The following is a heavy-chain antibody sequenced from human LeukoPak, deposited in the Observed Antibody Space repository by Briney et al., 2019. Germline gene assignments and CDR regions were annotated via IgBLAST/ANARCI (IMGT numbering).Heavy chain of an antibody. CDR3: AKGGGTAMVTYPFDY. CDR1: GFTFSSYG. CDR2: ISYDGSNE. D-gene: IGHD5-18*01. J-gene: IGHJ4*02. Sequence: GGSLRLSCAASGFTFSSYGMHWVRQAPGKGLEWVAVISYDGSNEYYADSVKGRFTISRDNSKNTLYLQMNSLRAEDTAVYYCAKGGGTAMVTYPFDYWGQGTLVTVSS. V-gene: IGHV3-30*18.